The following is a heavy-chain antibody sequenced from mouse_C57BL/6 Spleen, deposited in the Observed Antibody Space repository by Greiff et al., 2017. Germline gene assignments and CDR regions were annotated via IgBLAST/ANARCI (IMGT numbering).Heavy chain of an antibody. D-gene: IGHD1-1*01. J-gene: IGHJ1*03. CDR3: ARDRGAFITTVVAPSYWYFDV. CDR1: GFTFSSYA. Sequence: EVQGVGSGGGLVKPGGSLTLSCAASGFTFSSYALSWVRQTPDKRLEWVATISDGGSYTYYPDNVKGRFTISRDNAKNNLYLQMSHLKSEATAMYYCARDRGAFITTVVAPSYWYFDVWGTGTTVTVSS. CDR2: ISDGGSYT. V-gene: IGHV5-4*01.